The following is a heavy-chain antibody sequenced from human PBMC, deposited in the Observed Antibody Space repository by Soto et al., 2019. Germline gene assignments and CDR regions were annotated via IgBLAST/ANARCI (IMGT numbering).Heavy chain of an antibody. D-gene: IGHD2-2*01. CDR1: GGSISSSSYY. CDR2: IYYSGST. V-gene: IGHV4-39*01. CDR3: ARPGAMRRYYFDY. J-gene: IGHJ4*02. Sequence: QLQLQESGPGLVKPSETLSLTCTVSGGSISSSSYYWGWIRQPPGKGLEWIGSIYYSGSTYYNPSLKSRVTISVDTSKNQFSLKLSSVTAADTAVYYCARPGAMRRYYFDYWGQGTLVTVSS.